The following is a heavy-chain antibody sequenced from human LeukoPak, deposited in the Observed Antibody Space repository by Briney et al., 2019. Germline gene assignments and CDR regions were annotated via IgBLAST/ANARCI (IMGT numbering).Heavy chain of an antibody. CDR2: IIPVFGTT. D-gene: IGHD1-1*01. Sequence: ASVEVSCKASGGTFSSYALSWVRQAPGQGLEWMGRIIPVFGTTTYAQKFQGRVTITADESTTTAYMELRRLTSEDTAMYYCARVLGTRWFFYYWGQGTLVTVSS. V-gene: IGHV1-69*13. CDR3: ARVLGTRWFFYY. J-gene: IGHJ4*02. CDR1: GGTFSSYA.